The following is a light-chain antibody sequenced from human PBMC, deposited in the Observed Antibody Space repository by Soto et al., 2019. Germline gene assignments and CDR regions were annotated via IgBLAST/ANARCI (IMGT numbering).Light chain of an antibody. CDR3: SSYAGSNNV. V-gene: IGLV2-8*01. CDR1: SSDVGGYKY. J-gene: IGLJ1*01. CDR2: EVS. Sequence: QSALTQPPSASGSPGQSVTISCTGTSSDVGGYKYVSWYQQHPGKAPKLMIYEVSKRPSGDPDRFSGSKSGNTASLTVSGLQAEDEADYYCSSYAGSNNVFGTGTKLTVL.